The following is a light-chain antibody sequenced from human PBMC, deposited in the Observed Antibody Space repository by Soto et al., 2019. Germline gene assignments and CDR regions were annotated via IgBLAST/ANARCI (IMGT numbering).Light chain of an antibody. Sequence: VLTQPPSASGTPGQRIAISCSGSSSNIGDNPVNWYQQLPGAAPKLLIYINDQRPSGVPDRFSGSKSGTSASLAISGLQPEDEADYYCAAWDDSLNALFGTGTKVTVL. CDR2: IND. J-gene: IGLJ1*01. V-gene: IGLV1-44*01. CDR1: SSNIGDNP. CDR3: AAWDDSLNAL.